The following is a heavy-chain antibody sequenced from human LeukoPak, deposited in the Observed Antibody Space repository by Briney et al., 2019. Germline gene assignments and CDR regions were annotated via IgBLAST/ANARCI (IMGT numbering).Heavy chain of an antibody. D-gene: IGHD6-19*01. CDR3: ARAWSSGWNFDY. CDR2: INHSGST. CDR1: GGSFSGYY. Sequence: SETLSLTCAVYGGSFSGYYWSWIRQPPGKGLEWIGEINHSGSTNYNPSLKSRVTISVDTSKNQFSLKLSSVTAADTAVYYCARAWSSGWNFDYWAREPWSPSPQ. V-gene: IGHV4-34*01. J-gene: IGHJ4*02.